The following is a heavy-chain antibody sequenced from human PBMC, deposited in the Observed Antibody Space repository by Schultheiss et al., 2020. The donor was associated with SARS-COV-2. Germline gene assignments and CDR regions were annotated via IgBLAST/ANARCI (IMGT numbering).Heavy chain of an antibody. Sequence: SETLSLTCTVSGGSISSYYWSWIRQPPGKGLEWVGYIYYSGSTTYNPSLKSRVNISVDTSNNQFSLKLSFVTAADTAVYYCARRPASVGGGWFDPWGQGTLVTVSS. D-gene: IGHD2-2*01. CDR3: ARRPASVGGGWFDP. J-gene: IGHJ5*02. CDR1: GGSISSYY. V-gene: IGHV4-59*01. CDR2: IYYSGST.